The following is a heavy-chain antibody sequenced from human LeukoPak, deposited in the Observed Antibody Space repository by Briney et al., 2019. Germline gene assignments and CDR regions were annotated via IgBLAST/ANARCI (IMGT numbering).Heavy chain of an antibody. CDR2: ISSSTSYI. Sequence: GGSLRLSCAASGFTFSSYSMTWVRQAPGKGLEWVSSISSSTSYIYYADSVKGRFTNSRDNAKNSLYLQMNSLRAEDTAVYYCARWYSGSYSDYWGQGTLVTVSS. V-gene: IGHV3-21*01. CDR3: ARWYSGSYSDY. CDR1: GFTFSSYS. D-gene: IGHD1-26*01. J-gene: IGHJ4*02.